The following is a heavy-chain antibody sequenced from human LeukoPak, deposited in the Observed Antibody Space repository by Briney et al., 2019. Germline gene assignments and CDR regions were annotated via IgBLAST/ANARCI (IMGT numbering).Heavy chain of an antibody. Sequence: GKSLRLSCAASGFTFSGYGMHWVRQAPGKGLEWVTVIWSDGSNKYYADSVKGRFTISRDNSKNTLYLQMNSLRAEDTAVYYCAKDSGFGELRADYGMDVWGQGTTVTVSS. CDR2: IWSDGSNK. V-gene: IGHV3-33*06. J-gene: IGHJ6*02. CDR3: AKDSGFGELRADYGMDV. D-gene: IGHD3-10*01. CDR1: GFTFSGYG.